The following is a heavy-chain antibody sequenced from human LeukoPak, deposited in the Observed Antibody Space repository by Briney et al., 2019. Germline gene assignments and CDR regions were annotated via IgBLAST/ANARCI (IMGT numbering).Heavy chain of an antibody. D-gene: IGHD3-22*01. CDR1: GFTFDDYA. Sequence: PGRSLRLSCAASGFTFDDYAMHWVRQAPGKGLEWVSGISWNSGSIGYADSVKGRFTISRDNAKNSLYLQMNSLRAEDTALYYCAALRERSSGYYWSLYSDYWGQGTLVTASS. CDR2: ISWNSGSI. V-gene: IGHV3-9*01. CDR3: AALRERSSGYYWSLYSDY. J-gene: IGHJ4*02.